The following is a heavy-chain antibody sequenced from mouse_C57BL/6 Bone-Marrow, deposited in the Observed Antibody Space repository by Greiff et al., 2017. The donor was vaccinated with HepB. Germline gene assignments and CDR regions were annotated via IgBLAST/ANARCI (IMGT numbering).Heavy chain of an antibody. Sequence: EVQLQESGPGLVKPSPSLSLTCSVTGYSITSGYFRYWIRQLPGNILEWRGYIRYDGSTNYNPTFKNRISITRDTSKNQSFLKLNSVTSEDTATYYCARKHYCYAMDYWGQGTSVTVSS. CDR2: IRYDGST. CDR3: ARKHYCYAMDY. J-gene: IGHJ4*01. CDR1: GYSITSGYF. V-gene: IGHV3-6*01.